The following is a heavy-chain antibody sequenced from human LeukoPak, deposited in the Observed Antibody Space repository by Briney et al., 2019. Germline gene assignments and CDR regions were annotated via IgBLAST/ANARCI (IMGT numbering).Heavy chain of an antibody. Sequence: ASVKVSCKASGYTFGSYYMHWVRQAPGQGLEWMGIINPSGGSTTYAQKFQGRVTMTRDTSTSTVYMELSSLRSEDTAVYYCATLSGVYPGQAFDIWGQGTMVTVSS. D-gene: IGHD3-3*01. V-gene: IGHV1-46*01. J-gene: IGHJ3*02. CDR2: INPSGGST. CDR3: ATLSGVYPGQAFDI. CDR1: GYTFGSYY.